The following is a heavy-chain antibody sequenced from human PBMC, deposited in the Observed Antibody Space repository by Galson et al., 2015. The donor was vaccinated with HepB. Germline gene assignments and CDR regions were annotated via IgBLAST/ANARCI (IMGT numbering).Heavy chain of an antibody. Sequence: SLRLSCAASGFTFDDYGMTWVRQAPGKGLEWVSGISWNGDSTGYADSVKGRFTISRDNAKNSLYLQMNSLRAEDTAVYYRARDLGRLWLRYYYYGMDVWGQGTTVTVSS. D-gene: IGHD5-18*01. CDR3: ARDLGRLWLRYYYYGMDV. J-gene: IGHJ6*02. CDR1: GFTFDDYG. V-gene: IGHV3-20*04. CDR2: ISWNGDST.